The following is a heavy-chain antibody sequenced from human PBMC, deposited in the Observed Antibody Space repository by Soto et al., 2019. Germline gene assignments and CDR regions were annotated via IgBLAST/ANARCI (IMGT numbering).Heavy chain of an antibody. CDR2: IWHDGNKI. CDR3: AREPRIAAVGIPDY. Sequence: QVQLVESGGGVVQPGRSLRLSCAASGFIFSSYGMHWVRQAPGKGLEWVAVIWHDGNKIYYADSVKGRFTISRDNSENTLYLQMISLRVDDTAVYFCAREPRIAAVGIPDYWGQGTLVAVSS. D-gene: IGHD6-13*01. V-gene: IGHV3-33*01. J-gene: IGHJ4*02. CDR1: GFIFSSYG.